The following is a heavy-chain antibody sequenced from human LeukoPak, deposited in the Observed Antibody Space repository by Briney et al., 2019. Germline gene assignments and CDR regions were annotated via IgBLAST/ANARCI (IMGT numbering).Heavy chain of an antibody. CDR1: GGSISSSSYY. J-gene: IGHJ5*02. CDR3: ARDLLLGGLWLGFDP. D-gene: IGHD3-10*01. CDR2: IYYSGST. V-gene: IGHV4-61*01. Sequence: PSETLSLTCTVSGGSISSSSYYWSWIRQPPGKGLEWIGYIYYSGSTNYNPSLKSRVTISVDTSKNQFSLKLSSVTAADTAVYYCARDLLLGGLWLGFDPWGQGTLVTVSS.